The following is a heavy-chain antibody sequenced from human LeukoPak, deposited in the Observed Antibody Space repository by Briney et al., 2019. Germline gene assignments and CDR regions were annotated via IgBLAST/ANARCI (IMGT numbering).Heavy chain of an antibody. D-gene: IGHD3-16*01. J-gene: IGHJ4*02. CDR2: IKEDGSEK. CDR3: ARDDEITFGTVN. V-gene: IGHV3-7*01. CDR1: GFTFSNYW. Sequence: GGSLRLSCAASGFTFSNYWMTWVRQAPGKGLEWVANIKEDGSEKYYVDSVKGRFTISRDNAKKSLYPEMNSLRAEDTAVYYCARDDEITFGTVNWGQGTLVTVSS.